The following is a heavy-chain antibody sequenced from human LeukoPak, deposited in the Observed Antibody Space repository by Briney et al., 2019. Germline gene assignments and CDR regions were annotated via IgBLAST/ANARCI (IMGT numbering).Heavy chain of an antibody. CDR1: GYSFTSYW. J-gene: IGHJ3*02. V-gene: IGHV5-51*01. CDR2: IYPGDSDT. Sequence: GESLKISCKGSGYSFTSYWIGWVRQMRGKGLEWMGIIYPGDSDTRYSPSFQGQVTISADKSISTAYLQWNSLKASDTAMYYCARLRPQDAFDIWGQGTMVSVSS. CDR3: ARLRPQDAFDI.